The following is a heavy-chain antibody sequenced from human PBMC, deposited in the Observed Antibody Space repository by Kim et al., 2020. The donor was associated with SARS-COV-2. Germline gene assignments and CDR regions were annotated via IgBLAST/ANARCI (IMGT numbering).Heavy chain of an antibody. Sequence: ARNVQGRVTMTTDESTSTAYLELNSLRAEDTAVYYCARIHTRCYYYGMDVWGQGTTVTVSS. J-gene: IGHJ6*02. V-gene: IGHV1-69*05. CDR3: ARIHTRCYYYGMDV. D-gene: IGHD2-2*02.